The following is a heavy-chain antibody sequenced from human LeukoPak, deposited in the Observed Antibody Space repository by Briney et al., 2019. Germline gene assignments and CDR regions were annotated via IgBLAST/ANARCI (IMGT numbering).Heavy chain of an antibody. CDR3: ARVPISTTARGYFDY. D-gene: IGHD4-17*01. CDR1: GVSVSSGSHY. V-gene: IGHV4-61*01. CDR2: IFYSGST. J-gene: IGHJ4*02. Sequence: SETLSLTCTVSGVSVSSGSHYWSWIRQPPGKGLEWIGYIFYSGSTTYNPSLKSRVTISVDTSKNKFSLKLSSVTAADTAVYYCARVPISTTARGYFDYWGQGTLVTVSS.